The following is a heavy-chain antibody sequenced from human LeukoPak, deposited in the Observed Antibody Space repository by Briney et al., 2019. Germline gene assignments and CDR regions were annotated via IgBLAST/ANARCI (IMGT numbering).Heavy chain of an antibody. D-gene: IGHD4-17*01. CDR2: INPNSGGT. CDR3: AEGFYGDYPFDY. V-gene: IGHV1-2*02. J-gene: IGHJ4*02. CDR1: GYTFTGYY. Sequence: ASVKVSCKASGYTFTGYYMHWVRQAPGRGLEWMGWINPNSGGTNYAQKFQGRVTMTRDTSISTAYMELSRLRSDDTAVYYCAEGFYGDYPFDYWGQGTLVTVSS.